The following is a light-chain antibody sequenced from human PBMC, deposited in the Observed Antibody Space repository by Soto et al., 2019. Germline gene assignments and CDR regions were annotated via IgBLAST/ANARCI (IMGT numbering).Light chain of an antibody. Sequence: QSALTQPPSVSGAPGQRVTTSCTGSSSNIGANSDVHWYQQLTGAAPKLLIYGNTNRPSGVSDRFSASKSGTSASLTITGLQAEDEADYYCQSYDNSLSGFYVFGTGTKVTVL. CDR3: QSYDNSLSGFYV. V-gene: IGLV1-40*01. CDR2: GNT. CDR1: SSNIGANSD. J-gene: IGLJ1*01.